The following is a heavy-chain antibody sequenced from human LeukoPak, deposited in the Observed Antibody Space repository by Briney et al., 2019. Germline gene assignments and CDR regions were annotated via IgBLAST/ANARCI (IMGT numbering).Heavy chain of an antibody. CDR3: AKGGRVLRGVRDY. CDR1: GFTFSNYA. V-gene: IGHV3-23*01. D-gene: IGHD3-10*01. CDR2: INNSGGRT. Sequence: GGSLRLSCAASGFTFSNYAMTWVRQAPGKGLEWVSNINNSGGRTYYADSVKGRFTISRDNSKNTLYLQMNSLRAEDTAIYYCAKGGRVLRGVRDYWGQGTLVTVSS. J-gene: IGHJ4*02.